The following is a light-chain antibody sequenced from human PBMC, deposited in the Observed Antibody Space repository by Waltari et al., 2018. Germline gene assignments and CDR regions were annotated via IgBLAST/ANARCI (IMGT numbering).Light chain of an antibody. CDR1: VLAEKY. Sequence: YDLAQPFSVSVSPGQTATITCSGDVLAEKYVRWFQQRPGQAPTLILYKDTERPSGIPGRLSGSSSGSTVTLTIRGALLEDEADYHCHAAADNNWFFGGGTKLTV. CDR3: HAAADNNWF. V-gene: IGLV3-27*01. CDR2: KDT. J-gene: IGLJ2*01.